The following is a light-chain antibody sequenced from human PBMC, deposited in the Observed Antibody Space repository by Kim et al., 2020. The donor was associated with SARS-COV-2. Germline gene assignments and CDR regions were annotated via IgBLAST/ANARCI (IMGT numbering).Light chain of an antibody. J-gene: IGKJ5*01. CDR1: QSVSKY. CDR3: QQRSDWPLT. Sequence: EILLTQSPATLSSSPGERATLSCRASQSVSKYLAWYQQKPGQAPRLLIYDTSKRATGIPARFSGSGSGTDFTLTISSLEPEDFAVYYCQQRSDWPLTFGQGTRLEIK. V-gene: IGKV3-11*01. CDR2: DTS.